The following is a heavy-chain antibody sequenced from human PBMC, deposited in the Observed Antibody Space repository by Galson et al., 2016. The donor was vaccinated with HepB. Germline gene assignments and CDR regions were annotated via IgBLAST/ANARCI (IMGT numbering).Heavy chain of an antibody. Sequence: PALVKPTQTLRLTCTFSGFSLNTAGMCVNWIRQPPGKALEWLARIDWDDDKFYSTSLKTRLTISKDSSKNQVVLEMTHMGPVDTGTYYCARSKPPREYEQQLVWDSDYWGQGILVTVSS. V-gene: IGHV2-70*17. CDR1: GFSLNTAGMC. D-gene: IGHD6-13*01. J-gene: IGHJ4*02. CDR2: IDWDDDK. CDR3: ARSKPPREYEQQLVWDSDY.